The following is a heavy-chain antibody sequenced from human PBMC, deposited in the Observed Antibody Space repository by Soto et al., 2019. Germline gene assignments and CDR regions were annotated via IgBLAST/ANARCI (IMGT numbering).Heavy chain of an antibody. CDR1: GFTFDDYA. CDR3: AKENSSSWFYYYYGMDV. D-gene: IGHD6-13*01. V-gene: IGHV3-9*01. Sequence: PGGSLRLSCAASGFTFDDYAMHWVRQAPGKGLEWVSGISWNSGSIGYADSVKGRFTISRDNAKNSLYLQMNSLRAEDTALYYCAKENSSSWFYYYYGMDVWGQGTTVTVS. J-gene: IGHJ6*02. CDR2: ISWNSGSI.